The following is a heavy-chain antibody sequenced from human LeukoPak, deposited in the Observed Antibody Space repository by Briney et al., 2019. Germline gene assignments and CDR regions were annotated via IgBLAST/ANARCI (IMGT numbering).Heavy chain of an antibody. CDR3: AREGIAAAGFDP. V-gene: IGHV1-2*02. Sequence: ASVKVSCKASGYTFTGYYTHWVRQAPGQGLEWMGWINPNSGGTNYAQKFQGRVTMTRDTSISTAYMELSRLRSDDTAVYYCAREGIAAAGFDPWGQGTLVTVSS. D-gene: IGHD6-13*01. CDR2: INPNSGGT. J-gene: IGHJ5*02. CDR1: GYTFTGYY.